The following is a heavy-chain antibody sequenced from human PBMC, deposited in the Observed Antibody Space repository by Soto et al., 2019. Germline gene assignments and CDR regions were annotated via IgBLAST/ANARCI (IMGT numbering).Heavy chain of an antibody. D-gene: IGHD3-22*01. V-gene: IGHV1-18*01. CDR1: GYTFTSYG. CDR3: ARGYYDSSGPFDY. J-gene: IGHJ4*02. Sequence: ASVKVSCKASGYTFTSYGISWVRQAPGQGLEWMGWISAYNGNTNYAQKLQGRVTMTTDTSTNTAHMELRSLRSDDTAMYYCARGYYDSSGPFDYWCQGTLVTVSS. CDR2: ISAYNGNT.